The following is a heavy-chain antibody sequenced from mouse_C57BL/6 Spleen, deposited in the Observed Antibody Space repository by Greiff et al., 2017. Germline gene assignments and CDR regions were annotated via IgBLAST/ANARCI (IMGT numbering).Heavy chain of an antibody. V-gene: IGHV1-50*01. D-gene: IGHD2-4*01. Sequence: QVQLQQPGAELVKPGASVKLSCKASGYTFTSYWMQWVKQRPGQGFEWIGEIDPSDSYTNYNQKFKGKATLTVDTSSSTAYMQLSSLTSEDSAVYYCARRDDYGHWGQGTTLTVSS. CDR2: IDPSDSYT. CDR1: GYTFTSYW. CDR3: ARRDDYGH. J-gene: IGHJ2*01.